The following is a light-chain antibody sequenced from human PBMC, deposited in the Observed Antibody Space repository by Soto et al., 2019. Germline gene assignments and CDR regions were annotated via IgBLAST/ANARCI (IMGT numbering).Light chain of an antibody. CDR2: GAS. Sequence: DIQMTQSPSSLSASIGDRVTITCRASQTISTYLNWYQQKPGKAPKFLIYGASSLQSGVPSRFSGSGSGTDFTLTISSLEPEDFATYYCQQSYSFPWTFGQGTKVEIK. V-gene: IGKV1-39*01. CDR1: QTISTY. CDR3: QQSYSFPWT. J-gene: IGKJ1*01.